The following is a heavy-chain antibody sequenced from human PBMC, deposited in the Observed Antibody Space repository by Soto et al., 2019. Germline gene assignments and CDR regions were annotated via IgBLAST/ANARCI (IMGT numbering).Heavy chain of an antibody. CDR1: GFTFSSYA. Sequence: PGGSLSLSCAASGFTFSSYAMHWVRQAPGKGLEWVAVISYDGSNKYYADSVKGRFTISRDNSKNTLYLQMNSLRAEDTAVYYCARDTAMAEKFDYWGQGTLVTVSS. D-gene: IGHD5-18*01. CDR3: ARDTAMAEKFDY. V-gene: IGHV3-30-3*01. CDR2: ISYDGSNK. J-gene: IGHJ4*02.